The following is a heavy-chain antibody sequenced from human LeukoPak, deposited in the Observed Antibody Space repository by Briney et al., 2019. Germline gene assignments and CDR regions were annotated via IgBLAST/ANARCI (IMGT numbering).Heavy chain of an antibody. J-gene: IGHJ6*03. Sequence: SEALSLTCTVSDGPIRSHYWIWLRQSPLKGLEWIGDISNSGSTKYNPSLKSRVTISIDTSKSQFSLRLTSVTAADTAVYYCGRDALVGYFSYYYIDVWGKGTTATVSS. CDR1: DGPIRSHY. CDR2: ISNSGST. CDR3: GRDALVGYFSYYYIDV. D-gene: IGHD2-15*01. V-gene: IGHV4-59*11.